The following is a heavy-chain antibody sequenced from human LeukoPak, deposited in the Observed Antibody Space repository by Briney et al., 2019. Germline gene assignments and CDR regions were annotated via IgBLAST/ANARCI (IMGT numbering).Heavy chain of an antibody. CDR2: IYSGGST. D-gene: IGHD1-26*01. V-gene: IGHV3-66*01. CDR1: GFTVSSNF. J-gene: IGHJ3*02. Sequence: PGGSLRLSCAASGFTVSSNFMSWVRQAPGNGLEWVSVIYSGGSTYYADSVKGRFTISRDNSKNTLYLQLNSLRAEDTAAYYCARVQYSGNYSDAFDIWGQGTMVTVSS. CDR3: ARVQYSGNYSDAFDI.